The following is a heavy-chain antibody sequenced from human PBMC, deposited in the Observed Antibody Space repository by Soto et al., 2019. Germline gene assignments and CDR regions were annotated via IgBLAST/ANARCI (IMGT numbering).Heavy chain of an antibody. CDR3: ARMVVKDTAMVLGYYYGMDV. CDR1: GYTFTSYG. J-gene: IGHJ6*02. V-gene: IGHV1-18*01. Sequence: ASVKVSCKASGYTFTSYGISWVRQAPGQGLEWMGWISAYNGNTNYAQKLQGRVTMTTDTSTSTAYMELRSLRSEDTAVYYCARMVVKDTAMVLGYYYGMDVWGQGTTVT. CDR2: ISAYNGNT. D-gene: IGHD5-18*01.